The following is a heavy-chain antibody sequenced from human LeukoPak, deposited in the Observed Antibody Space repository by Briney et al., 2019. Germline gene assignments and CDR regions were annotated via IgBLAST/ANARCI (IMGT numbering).Heavy chain of an antibody. Sequence: SETLSLTCTVSGGSISSSPYYWGWIRQPPGKGLEWIGSIYYSGTTHYNPSLESRVTISVDTSKNQFSLKLASVTAADTAIHYCAKGAGGFSYYNWFDPWGQGTLVTVSS. CDR1: GGSISSSPYY. CDR2: IYYSGTT. CDR3: AKGAGGFSYYNWFDP. D-gene: IGHD5-18*01. J-gene: IGHJ5*02. V-gene: IGHV4-39*07.